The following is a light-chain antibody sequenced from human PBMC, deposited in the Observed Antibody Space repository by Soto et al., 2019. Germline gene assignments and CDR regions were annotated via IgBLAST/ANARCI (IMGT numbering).Light chain of an antibody. CDR1: QSISGS. V-gene: IGKV1-5*03. CDR3: QQYKGYWT. J-gene: IGKJ1*01. CDR2: EAS. Sequence: DIQMTQSPSTLSASVGDRVTITCRASQSISGSLAWYQQKPGKAPKLLSFEASNLKSGVPSRFSGSGSGTEYTLTISSLQPDDAASYYCQQYKGYWTF.